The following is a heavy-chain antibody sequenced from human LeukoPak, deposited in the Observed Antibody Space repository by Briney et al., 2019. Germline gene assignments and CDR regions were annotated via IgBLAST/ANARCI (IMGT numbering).Heavy chain of an antibody. CDR2: IKQDGSEK. V-gene: IGHV3-7*01. J-gene: IGHJ3*02. Sequence: PGGSLRLSCVASGFTFSNYAMSWVRQAPGKGLEWVANIKQDGSEKYYVDSVKGRFTISRDNAKNSLYLQMNSLRAEDTAVYYCAREATYYYGSGSDAFDIWGQGTMVTVSS. CDR3: AREATYYYGSGSDAFDI. D-gene: IGHD3-10*01. CDR1: GFTFSNYA.